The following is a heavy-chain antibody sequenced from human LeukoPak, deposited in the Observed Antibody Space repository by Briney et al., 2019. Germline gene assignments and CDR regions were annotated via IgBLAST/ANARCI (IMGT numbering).Heavy chain of an antibody. Sequence: SQTLSLTCTVSGGSINSGDYYWSWIRQPPGKGLKWIGYIYYTGTTYYNPSLKSRVTISVDTSKNQFSLKLSSVTAADTAVYYCARYGSRTFDYWGQGTLVTVSS. V-gene: IGHV4-30-4*01. CDR3: ARYGSRTFDY. CDR2: IYYTGTT. D-gene: IGHD3-10*01. J-gene: IGHJ4*02. CDR1: GGSINSGDYY.